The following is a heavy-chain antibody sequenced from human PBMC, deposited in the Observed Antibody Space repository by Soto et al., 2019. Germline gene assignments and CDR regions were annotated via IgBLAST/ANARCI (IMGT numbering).Heavy chain of an antibody. J-gene: IGHJ4*02. V-gene: IGHV3-74*01. CDR1: GFTFSMYC. D-gene: IGHD1-1*01. Sequence: XGSLTLFFASSGFTFSMYCMHWVRQVPGKGPEWVSRINDDGISTNYADSVKGRFTISRDNAKNTLYLQMNALRVEDTAVYYCTRGPRSTSTGTGAFWGQGTLVTVSS. CDR2: INDDGIST. CDR3: TRGPRSTSTGTGAF.